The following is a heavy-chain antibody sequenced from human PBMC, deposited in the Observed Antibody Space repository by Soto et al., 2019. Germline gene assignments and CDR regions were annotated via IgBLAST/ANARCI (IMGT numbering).Heavy chain of an antibody. J-gene: IGHJ4*02. CDR1: GVTFSSYA. CDR3: ARDRAGSGSYDVGYFDY. D-gene: IGHD1-26*01. CDR2: IIPIFGTA. Sequence: QVQLLQSGAEVKKPGSSVKVSCKASGVTFSSYAISWVRQAPGQGLEWMGGIIPIFGTANYAQKFQGRVTITADESTSTACMELRSLRCEDTAVYYCARDRAGSGSYDVGYFDYWGQGTLVTVSS. V-gene: IGHV1-69*01.